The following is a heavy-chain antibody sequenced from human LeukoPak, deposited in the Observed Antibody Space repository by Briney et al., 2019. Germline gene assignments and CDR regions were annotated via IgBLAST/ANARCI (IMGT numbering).Heavy chain of an antibody. D-gene: IGHD2-2*01. J-gene: IGHJ4*02. CDR2: ISSTGGDT. CDR1: GFTFSRHA. Sequence: GSLRLSCAASGFTFSRHAMSWVRQAPGKGLEWVSAISSTGGDTYYADSVKGRFTISRDNSKNTLYLQMNSLRAEDTAVYYCAVRHVGYCSSTSCYGLDYWGQGTLVTVSS. V-gene: IGHV3-23*01. CDR3: AVRHVGYCSSTSCYGLDY.